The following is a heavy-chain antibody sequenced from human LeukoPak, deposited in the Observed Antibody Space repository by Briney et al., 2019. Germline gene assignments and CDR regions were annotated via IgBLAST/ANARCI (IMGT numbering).Heavy chain of an antibody. CDR1: GFTFSTYA. D-gene: IGHD5-18*01. Sequence: GGSLRLSCAASGFTFSTYAMSWVRQALGKGLEWVSIISGRDGYTHYADAVKGRSTISRDNSKNTLYLQMNSLRAEDTAVYYCAKDQLTGGYNYGYGTFDILGQGTMVTVSS. V-gene: IGHV3-23*01. J-gene: IGHJ3*02. CDR3: AKDQLTGGYNYGYGTFDI. CDR2: ISGRDGYT.